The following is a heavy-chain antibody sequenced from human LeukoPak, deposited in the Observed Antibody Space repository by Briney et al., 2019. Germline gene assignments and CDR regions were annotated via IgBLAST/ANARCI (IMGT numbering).Heavy chain of an antibody. CDR1: GYTFTSYD. V-gene: IGHV1-8*01. J-gene: IGHJ3*02. Sequence: ASVKVSCKASGYTFTSYDINWVRQATGQGLEWMEWMNPNSGNTGYAQKFQGRVTMTRNTSISTAYMELSSLRSEDTAVYYCASTHSGSHRNAFDIWGQGTMVTVSS. D-gene: IGHD1-26*01. CDR3: ASTHSGSHRNAFDI. CDR2: MNPNSGNT.